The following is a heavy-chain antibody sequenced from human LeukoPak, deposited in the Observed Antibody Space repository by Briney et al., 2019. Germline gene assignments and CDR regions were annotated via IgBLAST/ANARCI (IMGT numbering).Heavy chain of an antibody. D-gene: IGHD2-21*01. CDR2: IKQDGSDQ. CDR3: ARKAYDSDCFDF. Sequence: GGSLRLSCAASGFTFNRHWMTWVRQAPGKGLEWVANIKQDGSDQYYVGSVKGRFTISRDNAKNSLYMQMNNLRGEDTAVYYCARKAYDSDCFDFWGQGTLVTVSS. V-gene: IGHV3-7*04. CDR1: GFTFNRHW. J-gene: IGHJ4*02.